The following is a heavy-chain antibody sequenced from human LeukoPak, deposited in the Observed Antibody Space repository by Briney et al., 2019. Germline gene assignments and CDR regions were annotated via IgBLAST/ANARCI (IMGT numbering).Heavy chain of an antibody. V-gene: IGHV3-23*01. CDR1: GFTFSSYG. CDR3: AKRERGGYPL. CDR2: ISGSGGST. D-gene: IGHD3-10*01. J-gene: IGHJ4*02. Sequence: PGGSLRLSCAAAGFTFSSYGMSWVRQAPGKGLEWVSAISGSGGSTYYADSAKGRFTISRDNSKNTLYLQMNSLRAEDTAVYYCAKRERGGYPLWGQGTLVTVSS.